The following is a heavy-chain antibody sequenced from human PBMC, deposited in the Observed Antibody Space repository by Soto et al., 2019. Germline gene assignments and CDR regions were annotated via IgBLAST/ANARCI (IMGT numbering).Heavy chain of an antibody. D-gene: IGHD3-9*01. CDR3: ARGQSYNDILTACPRASDY. V-gene: IGHV3-33*01. J-gene: IGHJ4*02. CDR1: GFTVSTYG. CDR2: IWYDGSNQ. Sequence: QVQLVESGGGVVQPGRSLRLSCAASGFTVSTYGMHWVRQAPGKGLEWVAVIWYDGSNQYYADTEKGRFTISRDNSKNALYLKMNSLRAEDTAVYYCARGQSYNDILTACPRASDYWGQGTLVTVSS.